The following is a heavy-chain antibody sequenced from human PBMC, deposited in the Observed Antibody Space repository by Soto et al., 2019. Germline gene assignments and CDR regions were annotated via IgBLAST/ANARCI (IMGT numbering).Heavy chain of an antibody. V-gene: IGHV3-7*01. Sequence: EVQLVESGGGLVQPGGSLRLSCAASGFTISSYWMSGVRQAPGKGLEWVANIKQDGSEKYYVDSVKGRFTISRDDAKNSLYLQMNSLRAEDTAVYYCARDAGIAARPYYYYYMDVWGKGTTVTVSS. J-gene: IGHJ6*03. CDR1: GFTISSYW. CDR2: IKQDGSEK. CDR3: ARDAGIAARPYYYYYMDV. D-gene: IGHD6-6*01.